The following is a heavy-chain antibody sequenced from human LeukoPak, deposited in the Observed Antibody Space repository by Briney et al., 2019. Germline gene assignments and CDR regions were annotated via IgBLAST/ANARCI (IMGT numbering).Heavy chain of an antibody. D-gene: IGHD6-19*01. J-gene: IGHJ6*02. Sequence: SETLSLTCTVSGGSISSYYWTWIRQPPGKGLEWIGYLFYTGSTNYNPSLKSRVTISVDTSKNQFSLKLRSVTAADTAVYYCARTAVADTKNIGYYYYGMDVWGQGTTVTVSS. CDR3: ARTAVADTKNIGYYYYGMDV. CDR1: GGSISSYY. V-gene: IGHV4-59*08. CDR2: LFYTGST.